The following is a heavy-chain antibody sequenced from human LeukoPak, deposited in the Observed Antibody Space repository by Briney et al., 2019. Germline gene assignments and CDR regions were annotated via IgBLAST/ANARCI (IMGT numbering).Heavy chain of an antibody. Sequence: GGSLRLSCAASGFTFSSYAMSWVRQAPGKGLEWVSAISGSGGSTYYADSVKGRFTISRDNSKNTLNLQMNSLRAEDTAVYYCAKDRGYMDSRLGFDYWGQGTLVTVSS. CDR1: GFTFSSYA. J-gene: IGHJ4*02. CDR2: ISGSGGST. D-gene: IGHD3-10*01. CDR3: AKDRGYMDSRLGFDY. V-gene: IGHV3-23*01.